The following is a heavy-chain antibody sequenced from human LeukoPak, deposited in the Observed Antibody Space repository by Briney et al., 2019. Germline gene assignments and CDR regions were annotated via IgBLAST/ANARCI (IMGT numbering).Heavy chain of an antibody. Sequence: PGESLRISCQGSGYSFTSYWITWVRQMPGKGLEWMGMIAPTDSYTNYSPSFQGHVTISVDKSISTAYLQWSSLKASDTAMYLCASGSGTYSPDYWGQGTLVTVSS. J-gene: IGHJ4*02. CDR1: GYSFTSYW. CDR3: ASGSGTYSPDY. D-gene: IGHD3-10*01. CDR2: IAPTDSYT. V-gene: IGHV5-10-1*01.